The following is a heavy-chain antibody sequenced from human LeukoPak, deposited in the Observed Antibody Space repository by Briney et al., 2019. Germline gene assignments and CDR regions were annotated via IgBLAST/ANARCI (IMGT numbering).Heavy chain of an antibody. CDR1: GGSISSGGYY. CDR3: ARKGRSTRYFDL. J-gene: IGHJ2*01. CDR2: IYTSGST. Sequence: KASQTLSLTCTVSGGSISSGGYYWSWIRQPAGRGLEWIGRIYTSGSTNYNPSLKSRVTMSVDTSKNQFSLKLSSVTAADTAVYYCARKGRSTRYFDLWGRGTLVTVSS. D-gene: IGHD1-26*01. V-gene: IGHV4-61*02.